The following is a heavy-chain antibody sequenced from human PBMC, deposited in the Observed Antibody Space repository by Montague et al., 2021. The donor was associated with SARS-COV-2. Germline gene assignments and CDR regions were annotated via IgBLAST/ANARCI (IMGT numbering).Heavy chain of an antibody. J-gene: IGHJ5*02. CDR1: GGSISSSSYY. Sequence: SETLSLTCTVSGGSISSSSYYWGWIRQPPGKGLEWIGSIYYSGSTYYNPSLKSRVTISVDTSKNQFSLKLSSVTAADTAVYYCARHAYDSSGYSSLWFDPWGQGTLATVSS. CDR2: IYYSGST. D-gene: IGHD3-22*01. V-gene: IGHV4-39*01. CDR3: ARHAYDSSGYSSLWFDP.